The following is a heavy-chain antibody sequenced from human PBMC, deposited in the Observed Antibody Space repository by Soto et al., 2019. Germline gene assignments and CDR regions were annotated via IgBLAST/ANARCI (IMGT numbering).Heavy chain of an antibody. CDR3: ARVVVVITTGGNYFDY. J-gene: IGHJ4*02. CDR1: GYTFTSYG. Sequence: ASVKVSCKASGYTFTSYGISWVRQAPGKGLEWMGGFDPEDGETIYAQKFQGRVTMTRDTSTGTAYMELSRLGSDDTAVYYCARVVVVITTGGNYFDYWGQGTLVTVSS. D-gene: IGHD3-22*01. CDR2: FDPEDGET. V-gene: IGHV1-18*01.